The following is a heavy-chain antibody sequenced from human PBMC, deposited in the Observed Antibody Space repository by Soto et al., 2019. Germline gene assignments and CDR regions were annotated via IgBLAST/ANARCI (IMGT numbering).Heavy chain of an antibody. V-gene: IGHV2-5*02. CDR1: GLSLRTTGVG. J-gene: IGHJ6*02. Sequence: QITLKESGPTLVKPTQTLTLTCTFSGLSLRTTGVGVGWVRQPPGKALEWLALLYWDDDKRYSPSLNSILTITKDTSEKQVVLTMTNMDTVDTATYYCVQSRCGGDCLQIYSSHCYYGLDVWGQGTTVTVSS. CDR2: LYWDDDK. D-gene: IGHD2-21*02. CDR3: VQSRCGGDCLQIYSSHCYYGLDV.